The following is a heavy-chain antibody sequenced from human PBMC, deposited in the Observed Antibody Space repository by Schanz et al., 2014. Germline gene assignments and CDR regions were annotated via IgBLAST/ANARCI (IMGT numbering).Heavy chain of an antibody. Sequence: QVQLVQSEAEVKKPGSSVKVSCKASGGTFSSYIISWVRQAPGQGLEWMGRIIPILGIANYAQKFQGRVTITADKSTTTAYMDLSSLKSEDTAVYYCARGYGDSPTDFWGQGTLVTVSS. D-gene: IGHD4-17*01. V-gene: IGHV1-69*02. CDR2: IIPILGIA. CDR1: GGTFSSYI. CDR3: ARGYGDSPTDF. J-gene: IGHJ4*02.